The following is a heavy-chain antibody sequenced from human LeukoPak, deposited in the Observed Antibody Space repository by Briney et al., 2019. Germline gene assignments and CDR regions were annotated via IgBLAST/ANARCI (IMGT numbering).Heavy chain of an antibody. J-gene: IGHJ4*02. CDR2: ISSSSYI. D-gene: IGHD2-2*01. CDR1: KFAFSSYA. Sequence: GGSLRLSCAASKFAFSSYAMNWVRQAPGKGLEWVSSISSSSYIYYADSVKGRFTISRDNAKNSLYLQVNSLRAEDTAVYYCARGGRGSYCSSTSCYGKIFDYWGQGTLVTVSS. V-gene: IGHV3-21*01. CDR3: ARGGRGSYCSSTSCYGKIFDY.